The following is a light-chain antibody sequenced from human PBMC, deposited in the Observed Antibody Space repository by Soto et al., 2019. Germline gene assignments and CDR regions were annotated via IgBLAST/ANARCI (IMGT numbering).Light chain of an antibody. V-gene: IGKV1-5*03. CDR1: QSISSW. Sequence: DIQMTQSPSTLSASVGDRVTITCRASQSISSWLAWYQQKPGKAPKLLIYKAASVESGVPSRFSGSGSGTGFTLTISSLPPDDFCTYYCQPYNSYSPLTFGQGPKVEIK. CDR3: QPYNSYSPLT. J-gene: IGKJ2*01. CDR2: KAA.